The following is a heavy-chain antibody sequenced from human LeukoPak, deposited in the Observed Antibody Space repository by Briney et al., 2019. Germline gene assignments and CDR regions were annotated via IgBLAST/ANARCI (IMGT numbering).Heavy chain of an antibody. V-gene: IGHV1-46*01. Sequence: ASVKVSCKASGYTFTSYYMHWVRQAPGQGLEWMGIINPSGGSTSYAQKFQGRVTITADESTSTAYMELSSLRSEDTAVYYCARERYCSSTSCYSEGYYYGMDVWGQGTTVTVSS. D-gene: IGHD2-2*01. J-gene: IGHJ6*02. CDR2: INPSGGST. CDR1: GYTFTSYY. CDR3: ARERYCSSTSCYSEGYYYGMDV.